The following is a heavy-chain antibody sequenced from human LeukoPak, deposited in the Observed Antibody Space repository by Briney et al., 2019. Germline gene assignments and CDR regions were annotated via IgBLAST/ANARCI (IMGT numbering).Heavy chain of an antibody. Sequence: SETLSLTCTVSGGAISSYYWSLIRQPPGKGLEWIGYIYYSGSTNYNPSLKSRVTISVDTSKNQFSLKLSSVTAADTAVYYCAREYYYDSSGYYFFDYWGQGTLVTVSS. D-gene: IGHD3-22*01. J-gene: IGHJ4*02. CDR2: IYYSGST. V-gene: IGHV4-59*01. CDR3: AREYYYDSSGYYFFDY. CDR1: GGAISSYY.